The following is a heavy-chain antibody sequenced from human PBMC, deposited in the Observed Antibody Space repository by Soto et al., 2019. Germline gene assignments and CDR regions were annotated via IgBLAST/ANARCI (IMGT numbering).Heavy chain of an antibody. Sequence: AASVKVSCKASGYTFTSYGISWVRQAPGQGLEWMGWISAYNGNTNYAQKLQGRVTMTTDTSTSTAYMELRSLRSDDTAVYYCARDHPYYYDSSGDRDNWFDPWGQGTLVTVSS. CDR3: ARDHPYYYDSSGDRDNWFDP. V-gene: IGHV1-18*04. D-gene: IGHD3-22*01. CDR2: ISAYNGNT. CDR1: GYTFTSYG. J-gene: IGHJ5*02.